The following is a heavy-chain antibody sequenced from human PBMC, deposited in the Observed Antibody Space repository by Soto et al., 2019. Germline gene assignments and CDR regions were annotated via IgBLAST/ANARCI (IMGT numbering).Heavy chain of an antibody. J-gene: IGHJ6*02. Sequence: QVQLQESGPGLVKPSQTLSLTCSVSGGSISSGGYYWSWIRQHPGKGLEWIGYIYYSGTTYYNTSLKSGATISVDTSKSQFSLKLSSVTAADTAVYYCARGFSGSRPGDYYYYVMDAWGQGTTVTVSS. D-gene: IGHD3-10*01. V-gene: IGHV4-31*03. CDR1: GGSISSGGYY. CDR3: ARGFSGSRPGDYYYYVMDA. CDR2: IYYSGTT.